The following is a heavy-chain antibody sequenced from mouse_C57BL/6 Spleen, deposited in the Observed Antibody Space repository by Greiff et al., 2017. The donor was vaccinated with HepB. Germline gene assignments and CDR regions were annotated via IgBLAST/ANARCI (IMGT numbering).Heavy chain of an antibody. V-gene: IGHV5-17*01. CDR2: ISSGSSTI. CDR1: GFTFSDYG. D-gene: IGHD4-1*01. J-gene: IGHJ2*01. CDR3: ARTNWDVGYFDY. Sequence: EVMLVESGGGLVKPGGSLKLSCAASGFTFSDYGMHWVRQAPEKGLEWVAYISSGSSTIYYADTVKGRFTISRDNAKNTLFLQMTSLRSEDTAMYYCARTNWDVGYFDYWGQGTTLTVSS.